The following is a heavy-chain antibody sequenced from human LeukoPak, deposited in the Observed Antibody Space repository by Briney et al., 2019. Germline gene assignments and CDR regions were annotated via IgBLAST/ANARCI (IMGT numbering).Heavy chain of an antibody. V-gene: IGHV5-51*01. J-gene: IGHJ6*02. CDR2: ISPGDSDT. CDR1: GYIFTDYW. CDR3: GRRHYYDASGPSMDV. D-gene: IGHD3-22*01. Sequence: GESLKISCKGSGYIFTDYWIAWVRQMPGKGLEWMGMISPGDSDTRYSPSFEGQVTISADKSINTVYLQWSSLKASDTAIYYCGRRHYYDASGPSMDVWGQGTSVTVSS.